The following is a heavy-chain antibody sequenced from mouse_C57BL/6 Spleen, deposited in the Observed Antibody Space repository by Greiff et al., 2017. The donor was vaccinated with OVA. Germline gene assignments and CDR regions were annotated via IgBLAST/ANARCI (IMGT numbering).Heavy chain of an antibody. CDR1: GYAFSSSW. CDR3: AREGDGGWYFDY. CDR2: IYPGDGDT. V-gene: IGHV1-82*01. D-gene: IGHD2-3*01. Sequence: QVQLQQSGPELVKPGASVKISCKASGYAFSSSWMNWVKQRPGKGLEWIGRIYPGDGDTNYNGKFKGKATLTADKSSSTAYMQLSSLTSEDSAVYFCAREGDGGWYFDYWGQGTTLTVSS. J-gene: IGHJ2*01.